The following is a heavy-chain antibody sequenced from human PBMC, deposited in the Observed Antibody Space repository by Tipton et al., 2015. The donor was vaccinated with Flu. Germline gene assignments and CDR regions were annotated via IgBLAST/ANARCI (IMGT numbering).Heavy chain of an antibody. CDR3: ARGGDEAPEGFDP. D-gene: IGHD3-10*01. J-gene: IGHJ5*02. CDR2: VHQTGST. V-gene: IGHV4-38-2*02. CDR1: GDSIGSRYF. Sequence: TLPLTCSVSGDSIGSRYFWGWIRQPPGKGLEWIGNVHQTGSTYYNPSLRSRVTFSVDTSRSQFSLSLRSVTAADTAVYYCARGGDEAPEGFDPWGPGTLVTVSS.